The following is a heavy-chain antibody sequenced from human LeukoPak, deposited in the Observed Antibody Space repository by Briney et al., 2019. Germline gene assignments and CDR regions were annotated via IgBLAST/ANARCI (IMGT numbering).Heavy chain of an antibody. Sequence: GSLRLSCAASGFTVSSNYMSWVRQAPGKGLEWVSVIYSGGSTYYADSVKGRFTISRDNSKNTLYLQMNSLRAEDTAVYYCARDGDTAMESYFDYWGQGTLVTVSS. J-gene: IGHJ4*02. V-gene: IGHV3-66*01. D-gene: IGHD5-18*01. CDR2: IYSGGST. CDR3: ARDGDTAMESYFDY. CDR1: GFTVSSNY.